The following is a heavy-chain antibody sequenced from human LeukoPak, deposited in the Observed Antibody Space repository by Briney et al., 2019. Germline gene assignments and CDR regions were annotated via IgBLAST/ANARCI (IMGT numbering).Heavy chain of an antibody. CDR3: AKASGVVVSYGMDV. Sequence: ASVKVSCKASGGTFSSYAISWVRQAPGQGLEWMGGIIPIFGTANYAQKFQGRVTITADESTSTAYMELSSLRSEDTAVYYCAKASGVVVSYGMDVWGKGATVTVSS. CDR1: GGTFSSYA. D-gene: IGHD2-15*01. CDR2: IIPIFGTA. V-gene: IGHV1-69*13. J-gene: IGHJ6*04.